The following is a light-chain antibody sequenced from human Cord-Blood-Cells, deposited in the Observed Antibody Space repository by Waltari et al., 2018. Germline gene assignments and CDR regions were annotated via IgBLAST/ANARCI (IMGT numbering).Light chain of an antibody. V-gene: IGKV1-27*01. CDR2: AAS. CDR3: QKYNSAPWT. Sequence: DIQLSQSPSSLSVSVGVRVTITCRASQGISNYLAWYQQKPGKVPKLLIYAASTLQSGVPSRFSGSGSGTDFTLTISSLQPEDVATYYCQKYNSAPWTFGQGTKVEIK. CDR1: QGISNY. J-gene: IGKJ1*01.